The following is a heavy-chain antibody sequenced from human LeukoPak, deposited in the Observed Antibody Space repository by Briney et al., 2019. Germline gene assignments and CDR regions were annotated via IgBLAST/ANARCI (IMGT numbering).Heavy chain of an antibody. D-gene: IGHD3-10*01. V-gene: IGHV3-74*01. CDR2: INSDGSST. CDR3: STGSGHAFDI. CDR1: GFTFSSYW. J-gene: IGHJ3*02. Sequence: GGSLRLSCAASGFTFSSYWMHWVRQVPGKGLVWVSRINSDGSSTSYADSVKGRFTTSRDNAKNTLYVQMNSLRAEDTAVYYCSTGSGHAFDIWGRGTVVTVSS.